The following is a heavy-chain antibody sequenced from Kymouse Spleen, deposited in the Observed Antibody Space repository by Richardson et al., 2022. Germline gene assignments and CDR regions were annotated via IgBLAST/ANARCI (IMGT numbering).Heavy chain of an antibody. Sequence: QVQLVESGGGVVQPGRSLRLSCAASGFTFSSYGMHWVRQAPGKGLEWVAVIWYDGSNKYYADSVKGRFTISRDNSKNTLYLQMNSLRAEDTAVYYCARDGNWNYEATGAREPWSPSPQ. CDR1: GFTFSSYG. CDR2: IWYDGSNK. V-gene: IGHV3-33*01. J-gene: IGHJ4*02. D-gene: IGHD1-7*01. CDR3: ARDGNWNYEAT.